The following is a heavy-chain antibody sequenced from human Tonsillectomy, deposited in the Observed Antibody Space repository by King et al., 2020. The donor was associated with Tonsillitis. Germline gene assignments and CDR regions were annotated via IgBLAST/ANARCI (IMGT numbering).Heavy chain of an antibody. J-gene: IGHJ6*03. CDR3: TRGGRATPRYYYYYMDV. CDR1: GFTFGDYA. V-gene: IGHV3-49*04. D-gene: IGHD1-26*01. Sequence: VQLVESGGDLVQPGRSLRLSCTASGFTFGDYAMSWVRQAPGKGLEWVGFIRSKAYGGTTEYAASVKGRFTISRDDSKSIAYLQMNSLQSEDTAVYYCTRGGRATPRYYYYYMDVWGKGTTVTVSS. CDR2: IRSKAYGGTT.